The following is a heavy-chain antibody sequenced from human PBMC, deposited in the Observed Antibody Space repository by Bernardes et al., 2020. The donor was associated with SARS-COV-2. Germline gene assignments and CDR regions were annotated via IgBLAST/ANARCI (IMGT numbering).Heavy chain of an antibody. CDR1: GYSFVNHW. CDR3: ARQGLGGTSDDY. D-gene: IGHD6-25*01. CDR2: IYPGDSET. Sequence: GESLKISCKASGYSFVNHWIGWVRQMPGKGLEWMGIIYPGDSETRYRPSFQGQVTISADKSINTAYLQWSSLKASDTAMYFCARQGLGGTSDDYWGQGTLVTVSS. J-gene: IGHJ4*02. V-gene: IGHV5-51*01.